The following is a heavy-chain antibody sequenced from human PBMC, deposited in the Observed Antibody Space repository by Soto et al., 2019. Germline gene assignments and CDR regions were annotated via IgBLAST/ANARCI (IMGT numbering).Heavy chain of an antibody. Sequence: ASVNVSCKASGYTFTNYAVHWVRPAPRTKDVWMGWINAGNGNTRYSQKFQGRVTITRDTSARTAYMELSSLRSEDTAVYYCARGHLAVVPVASWYFYMDVWGKGTTVTVS. D-gene: IGHD2-2*01. J-gene: IGHJ6*03. CDR1: GYTFTNYA. V-gene: IGHV1-3*01. CDR3: ARGHLAVVPVASWYFYMDV. CDR2: INAGNGNT.